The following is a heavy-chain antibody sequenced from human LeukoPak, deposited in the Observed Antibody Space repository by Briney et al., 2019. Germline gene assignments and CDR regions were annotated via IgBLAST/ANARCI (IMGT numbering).Heavy chain of an antibody. V-gene: IGHV3-23*01. CDR1: GFSFSTYA. CDR3: AKRLGDY. CDR2: ISGSGGTT. D-gene: IGHD3-10*01. Sequence: QPGRSLRLSCAASGFSFSTYAMSWVRQAPGKGLEWVSSISGSGGTTYSADSVKGRFTISRDDSKNTLYLQMNSLRVEDTAVYYCAKRLGDYWGQGTLVTVSS. J-gene: IGHJ4*02.